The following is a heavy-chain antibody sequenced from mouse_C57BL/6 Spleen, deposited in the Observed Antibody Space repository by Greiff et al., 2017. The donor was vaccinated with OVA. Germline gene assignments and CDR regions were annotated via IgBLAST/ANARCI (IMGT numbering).Heavy chain of an antibody. J-gene: IGHJ1*03. CDR3: ARGLPSYWYFDV. CDR2: IDPSDRYT. CDR1: GYTFTSYW. V-gene: IGHV1-50*01. Sequence: VQLQQPGAELVKPGASVKLSCKASGYTFTSYWMQWVNQRPGQGLEWIGEIDPSDRYTNYNQKFKGKATLTVDTSSSTAYMQLSSLTSEDAAVYYCARGLPSYWYFDVWGTGTTVTVSS. D-gene: IGHD5-5*01.